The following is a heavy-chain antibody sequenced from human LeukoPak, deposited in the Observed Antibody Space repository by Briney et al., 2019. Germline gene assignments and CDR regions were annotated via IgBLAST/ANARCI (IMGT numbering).Heavy chain of an antibody. D-gene: IGHD3-16*01. CDR1: GFTFSSYS. CDR2: ISSSSSTI. V-gene: IGHV3-48*01. Sequence: GGSLRLSCAASGFTFSSYSVNWVRQAPGKGLEWVSYISSSSSTIYYADSVKGRFTISRDNAKNSLYLQMNSLRAEDTAVYYCARVGGLRLGELFSHYWGQGTLVTVSS. CDR3: ARVGGLRLGELFSHY. J-gene: IGHJ4*02.